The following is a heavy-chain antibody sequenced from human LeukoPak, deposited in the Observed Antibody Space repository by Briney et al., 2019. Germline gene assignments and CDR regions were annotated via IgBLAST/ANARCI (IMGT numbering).Heavy chain of an antibody. CDR2: IYYSGST. J-gene: IGHJ4*02. Sequence: SETLSLTCTVSGGSISSSSYYWGWIRQPPGKGLEWIGSIYYSGSTYYNPSLKSRVTISVDTSKNQFSLKLSSVTAADTAVYYCARNRRSNWESLSFIDYWGQGTLVTVSS. CDR3: ARNRRSNWESLSFIDY. V-gene: IGHV4-39*01. D-gene: IGHD7-27*01. CDR1: GGSISSSSYY.